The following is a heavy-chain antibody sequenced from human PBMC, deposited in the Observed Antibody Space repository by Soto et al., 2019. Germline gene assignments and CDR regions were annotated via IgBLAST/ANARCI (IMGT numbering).Heavy chain of an antibody. CDR1: GYTFTSFG. V-gene: IGHV1-18*04. CDR3: AREKMVNYFGLGTFDS. J-gene: IGHJ4*02. Sequence: ASVKVSCKASGYTFTSFGISWVRQAPGQGLEWVGWVSGYNGETEYAQKVQGRVTMTTDTSTNTAYLDLRSLRPDDTAVYYCAREKMVNYFGLGTFDSWGQGAVVTVS. D-gene: IGHD3-10*01. CDR2: VSGYNGET.